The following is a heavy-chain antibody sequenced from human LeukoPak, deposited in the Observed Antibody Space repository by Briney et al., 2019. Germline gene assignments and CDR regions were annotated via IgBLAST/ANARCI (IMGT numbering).Heavy chain of an antibody. CDR2: INPNSGCT. Sequence: ASVEVSCKASGYTFTDYYMHWVRQAPGQGLEWMVWINPNSGCTNYAQKFQGRVTMTRDTSISTAYMELSRLRSDDTAVYYCARGDFVLLDWGQGTLVTVSS. CDR3: ARGDFVLLD. CDR1: GYTFTDYY. J-gene: IGHJ4*02. V-gene: IGHV1-2*02. D-gene: IGHD3-3*01.